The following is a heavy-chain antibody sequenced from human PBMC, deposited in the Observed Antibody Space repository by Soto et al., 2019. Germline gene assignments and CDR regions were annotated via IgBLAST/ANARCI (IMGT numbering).Heavy chain of an antibody. Sequence: EVQLLESGGGLVQPGGSLRLSCAASGFTFSSYAMSWVRQAPGKGLEWVSAISGSGGSTYYADSVKGRFTISRDNSKNTLDLQMNSLRAEDTAVYYCAKDPEGGELWLRADFDYWGQGTLVTVSS. CDR1: GFTFSSYA. CDR3: AKDPEGGELWLRADFDY. V-gene: IGHV3-23*01. J-gene: IGHJ4*02. D-gene: IGHD5-18*01. CDR2: ISGSGGST.